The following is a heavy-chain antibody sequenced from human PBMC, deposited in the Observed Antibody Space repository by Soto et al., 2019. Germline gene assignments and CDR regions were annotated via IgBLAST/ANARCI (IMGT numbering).Heavy chain of an antibody. Sequence: QLQLQESGPGLVKPSETLSLTCTVSGGSISSSSYYWGWIRQPPGKGLEWIGSIYYSGSTYYNPYLKSRVTISVDTSKNQFSLKLSSVTAADTAVYYCARRFVVVVASMLTDAFDIWGQGTMVTVSS. CDR1: GGSISSSSYY. D-gene: IGHD2-15*01. CDR2: IYYSGST. J-gene: IGHJ3*02. CDR3: ARRFVVVVASMLTDAFDI. V-gene: IGHV4-39*01.